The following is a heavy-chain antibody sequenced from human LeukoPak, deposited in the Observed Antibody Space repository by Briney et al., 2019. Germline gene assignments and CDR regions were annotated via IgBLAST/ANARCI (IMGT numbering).Heavy chain of an antibody. CDR3: AKDSVLMFGGRDELEPRANWAHFDY. V-gene: IGHV3-43*02. J-gene: IGHJ4*02. Sequence: GGSLRLSCAASGFTFDDYAMHWVRQAPGKGLEWVSLISGDGGSTYYADSVKGRFTISRDNSKNSLYLQMNSLRTEDTALYYCAKDSVLMFGGRDELEPRANWAHFDYWGQGTLVTVSS. CDR2: ISGDGGST. D-gene: IGHD3-10*02. CDR1: GFTFDDYA.